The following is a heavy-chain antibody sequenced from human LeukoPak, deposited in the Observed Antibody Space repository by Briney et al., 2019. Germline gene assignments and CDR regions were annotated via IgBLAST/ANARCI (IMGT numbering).Heavy chain of an antibody. CDR2: ISSRSKNV. CDR1: GFAFSDYT. Sequence: GGSLRLSCAASGFAFSDYTINWVRQAPGKGLEWISSISSRSKNVYYTDSVRGRFIISRDNAKNSLFLQMNGLRAEDTAFYYCAIMYSSYDARDYFALWGQGTLVTVSS. V-gene: IGHV3-21*01. D-gene: IGHD3-10*02. J-gene: IGHJ4*02. CDR3: AIMYSSYDARDYFAL.